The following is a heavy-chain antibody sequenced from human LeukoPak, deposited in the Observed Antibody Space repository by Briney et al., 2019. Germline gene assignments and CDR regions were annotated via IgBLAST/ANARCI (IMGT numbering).Heavy chain of an antibody. J-gene: IGHJ4*02. CDR3: ARSHTAMVTYDY. V-gene: IGHV3-21*01. CDR2: ISSSSSYI. CDR1: GFTFSSYS. D-gene: IGHD5-18*01. Sequence: GGSLRLSCAASGFTFSSYSMNWVRQAPGKGLEWVSSISSSSSYIYYADSVKGRFTISRDDAKNSLYLQMNSLRAEDTAVYYCARSHTAMVTYDYWGREPWSPSPQ.